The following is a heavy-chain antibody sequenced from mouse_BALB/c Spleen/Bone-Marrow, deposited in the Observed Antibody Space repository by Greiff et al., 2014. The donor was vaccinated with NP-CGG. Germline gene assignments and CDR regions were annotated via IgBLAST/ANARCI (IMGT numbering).Heavy chain of an antibody. V-gene: IGHV7-3*02. CDR3: ARDYNGYFDF. Sequence: EVKLVESGGGVQPGGSLRLSCTTSGFTFTNYFMTWVRQPPGKALEWLGFIRNKANGYTTEYNPSVKGRFTISRDNSQGIFYLQMNTLRAEDSAIYYCARDYNGYFDFWGQGTTLTVSS. J-gene: IGHJ2*01. D-gene: IGHD6-1*01. CDR1: GFTFTNYF. CDR2: IRNKANGYTT.